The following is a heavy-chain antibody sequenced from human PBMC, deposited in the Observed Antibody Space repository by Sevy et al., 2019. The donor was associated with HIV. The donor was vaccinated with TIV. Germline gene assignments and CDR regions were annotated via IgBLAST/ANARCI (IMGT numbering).Heavy chain of an antibody. V-gene: IGHV1-69*13. CDR2: IIPIFGTA. CDR1: GGTFSSYA. CDR3: ARESYYYDSSEKKDAFDI. J-gene: IGHJ3*02. D-gene: IGHD3-22*01. Sequence: SVKVSCKASGGTFSSYAISWVRQAPGQGLEWMGGIIPIFGTANYAQKFQGRVTITANESTSTAYMELSSLRYEDPAGYCCARESYYYDSSEKKDAFDIWGQGKMVTVSS.